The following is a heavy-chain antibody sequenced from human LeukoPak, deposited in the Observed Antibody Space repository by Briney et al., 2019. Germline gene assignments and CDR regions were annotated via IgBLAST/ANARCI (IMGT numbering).Heavy chain of an antibody. CDR1: GYTFTGYY. V-gene: IGHV1-2*02. CDR3: ARVVRRWLQFQAWDY. Sequence: ASVKVSCKASGYTFTGYYMHWVRQAPGQGLEWMGWINPNSGGTNYAQKFQGRVTMTRDTSISTAYMELSRLRSDDTAVYYCARVVRRWLQFQAWDYWGQGTLVTVSS. D-gene: IGHD5-24*01. CDR2: INPNSGGT. J-gene: IGHJ4*02.